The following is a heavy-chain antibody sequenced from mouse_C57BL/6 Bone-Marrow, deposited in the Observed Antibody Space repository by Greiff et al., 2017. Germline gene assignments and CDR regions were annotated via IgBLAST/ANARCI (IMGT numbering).Heavy chain of an antibody. Sequence: VQLQQSGAELVRPGASVKLSCTASGFNIKDDYMHWVKQRPEQGLEWIGWIDPENGDTEDASKFQGKATITADTSSNTAYLQLSSLTSEDTAVYYCTTPRNYFDYWGQGTTLTVSS. CDR1: GFNIKDDY. J-gene: IGHJ2*01. V-gene: IGHV14-4*01. CDR3: TTPRNYFDY. CDR2: IDPENGDT.